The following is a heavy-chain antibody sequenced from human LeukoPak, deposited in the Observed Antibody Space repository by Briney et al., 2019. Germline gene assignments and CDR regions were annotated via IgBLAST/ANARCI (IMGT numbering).Heavy chain of an antibody. V-gene: IGHV1-2*02. D-gene: IGHD3-3*01. CDR2: INPNSGGT. CDR3: ARTAGITIFGVVNTNKGMDV. CDR1: GYTFTGYY. Sequence: RASVKVSCKASGYTFTGYYMHWVRQAPGQGLEWMGWINPNSGGTNYAQKFQGRVTMTRDTSISTAYMELSRLRSDDTAVYYCARTAGITIFGVVNTNKGMDVWGKGTTVTVSS. J-gene: IGHJ6*03.